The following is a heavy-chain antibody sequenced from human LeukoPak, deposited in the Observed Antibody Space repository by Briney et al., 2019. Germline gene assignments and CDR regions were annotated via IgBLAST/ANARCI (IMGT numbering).Heavy chain of an antibody. CDR2: IYSGGST. J-gene: IGHJ6*02. CDR3: ASYLTSIPSGMDV. CDR1: GFTVSSNY. D-gene: IGHD2/OR15-2a*01. V-gene: IGHV3-66*01. Sequence: PGGSLRLSCAASGFTVSSNYMSWVRQAPGKGLEWVSVIYSGGSTYYADSVKGRFTISRDNGRNTLYLQMYSLRAEDTAVYYCASYLTSIPSGMDVWGQGTTVTVSS.